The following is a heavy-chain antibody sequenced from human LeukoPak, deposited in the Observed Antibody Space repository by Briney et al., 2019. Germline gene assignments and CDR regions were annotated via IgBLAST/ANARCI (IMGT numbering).Heavy chain of an antibody. CDR1: GFSFSSDC. Sequence: GGSLRLSCAASGFSFSSDCMHWVRQAPGKGLEWVSVIYSGGSTYYADSVKGRFTISRDNSKNTLYLQMNSLRAEDTAVYYCARDLLEWYFDYWGQGTLVTVSS. V-gene: IGHV3-66*01. CDR3: ARDLLEWYFDY. D-gene: IGHD3-3*01. CDR2: IYSGGST. J-gene: IGHJ4*02.